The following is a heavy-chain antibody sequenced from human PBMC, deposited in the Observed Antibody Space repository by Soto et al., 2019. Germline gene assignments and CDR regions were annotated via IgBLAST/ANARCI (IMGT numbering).Heavy chain of an antibody. J-gene: IGHJ4*02. CDR3: ARDRYSSGWYDLDY. CDR1: GFTFSSYG. CDR2: IWYDGSNK. V-gene: IGHV3-33*01. Sequence: QVQLVESGGGVVQPGRSLRLSCAASGFTFSSYGMHWVRQAPGKGLEWVAVIWYDGSNKYYADSVKGRFTISRDNSKNTLYQQMNSLRGEDTAVYYCARDRYSSGWYDLDYWGQGTLVTVSS. D-gene: IGHD6-19*01.